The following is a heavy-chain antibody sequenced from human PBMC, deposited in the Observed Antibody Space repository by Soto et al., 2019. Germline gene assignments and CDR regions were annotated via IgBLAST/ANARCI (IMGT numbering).Heavy chain of an antibody. D-gene: IGHD2-2*01. Sequence: EVQLLESGGGLVQPGGSLRLSCAASGFTFSNYAMSWVRQAPGKGLEWVSAISGSGGSTYYADSVKGRFTISRDNSKNTLYLQMNSLRAEDTAVYYCAKDAIGYCISTSCYSFDYWGQGTLVTVSS. CDR2: ISGSGGST. J-gene: IGHJ4*02. CDR3: AKDAIGYCISTSCYSFDY. V-gene: IGHV3-23*01. CDR1: GFTFSNYA.